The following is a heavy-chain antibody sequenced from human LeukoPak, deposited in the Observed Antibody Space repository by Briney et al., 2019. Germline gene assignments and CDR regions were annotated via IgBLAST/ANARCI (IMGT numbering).Heavy chain of an antibody. CDR3: VNGWLQSNFDY. CDR1: GFTFSSYA. Sequence: YPGGSLRLSCAASGFTFSSYAMSWVRQAPGKGLEWVSAISGSGGSTYYADSVKGRFTISRDNSKNTLYLQMSSLRAEDTAVYYCVNGWLQSNFDYWGQGTLVTVSS. CDR2: ISGSGGST. D-gene: IGHD5-24*01. J-gene: IGHJ4*02. V-gene: IGHV3-23*01.